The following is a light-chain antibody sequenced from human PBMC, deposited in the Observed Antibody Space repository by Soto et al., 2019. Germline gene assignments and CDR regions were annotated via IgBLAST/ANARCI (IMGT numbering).Light chain of an antibody. Sequence: DTVMTQSPDSLAVSLGERATINCKSSRTLLNSSNNRNYVAWYQQKPGQPPKLLIYWSSTRESGVPDRFSGSGSGTDFTLTINSLQTEDVAVYYCLQYFSAPFTFGQGTKLEIK. CDR3: LQYFSAPFT. J-gene: IGKJ2*01. CDR2: WSS. CDR1: RTLLNSSNNRNY. V-gene: IGKV4-1*01.